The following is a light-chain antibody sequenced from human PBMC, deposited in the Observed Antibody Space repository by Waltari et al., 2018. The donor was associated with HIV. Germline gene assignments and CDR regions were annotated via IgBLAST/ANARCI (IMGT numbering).Light chain of an antibody. V-gene: IGLV8-61*01. J-gene: IGLJ3*02. CDR3: LLYMASGRV. Sequence: QTVVTQEPSFSVSPGGTITLTCGLSSGQVSSSYYPSWYQQTTGQPPRTLIYNTDTRSSGVPDRFSGSIVGNKAALTITGAQSEDESDYYCLLYMASGRVFGGGTRLTVL. CDR1: SGQVSSSYY. CDR2: NTD.